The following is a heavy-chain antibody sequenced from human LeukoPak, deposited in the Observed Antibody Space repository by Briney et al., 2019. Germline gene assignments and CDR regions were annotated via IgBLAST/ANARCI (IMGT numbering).Heavy chain of an antibody. Sequence: ASVKVSCKAFGYTFTNNFMHWVRQAPGQGPEWMALISPTGSFTAYAQKFQGRVTMTRDMSTSTDYMELSSLRSEDTAIYYCARDNSVGDNAWWFDPWGQGTLVTVSS. V-gene: IGHV1-46*01. CDR2: ISPTGSFT. CDR3: ARDNSVGDNAWWFDP. J-gene: IGHJ5*02. D-gene: IGHD1-26*01. CDR1: GYTFTNNF.